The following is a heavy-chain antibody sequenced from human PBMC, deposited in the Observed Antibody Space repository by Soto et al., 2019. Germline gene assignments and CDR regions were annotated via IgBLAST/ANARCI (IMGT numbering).Heavy chain of an antibody. J-gene: IGHJ6*02. Sequence: GGSLRLSSEAPGFTFSSYGMHWVRQAPGKGLEWVAVISYDGSNNYYADSVKARFTITRDNSKNTLYLQMNSLRAEDTAVYYCAKDLLQGLRYYCYGMDVWGQGTTVPSP. CDR2: ISYDGSNN. CDR3: AKDLLQGLRYYCYGMDV. D-gene: IGHD4-4*01. V-gene: IGHV3-30*18. CDR1: GFTFSSYG.